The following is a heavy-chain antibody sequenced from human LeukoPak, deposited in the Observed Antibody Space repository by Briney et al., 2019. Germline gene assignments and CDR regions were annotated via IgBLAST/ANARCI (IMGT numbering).Heavy chain of an antibody. CDR1: GYTFTSYD. CDR2: MNPNSGNT. J-gene: IGHJ3*02. D-gene: IGHD2-15*01. V-gene: IGHV1-8*01. CDR3: ASKRRYCSGGSCYSLAFDI. Sequence: GASVKVSCKASGYTFTSYDINWVRQATGQGLEWMGWMNPNSGNTGYAQKFQGRVTMTRNTSISTAYMELSSLRSEDTAVYYCASKRRYCSGGSCYSLAFDIWGQGTMVTVSS.